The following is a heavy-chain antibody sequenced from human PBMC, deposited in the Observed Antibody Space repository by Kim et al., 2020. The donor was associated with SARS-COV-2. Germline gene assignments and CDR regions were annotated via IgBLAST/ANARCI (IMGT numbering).Heavy chain of an antibody. D-gene: IGHD6-19*01. CDR2: ISSSSSTI. CDR1: GFTFSSYS. V-gene: IGHV3-48*02. Sequence: GGSLRLSCAASGFTFSSYSMNWVRQAPGKGLEWVSYISSSSSTIYYADSVKGRFTISRDNAKNSLYLQMNSLRDEDTAVDYCARGGAVAGRDYYYGMDVWGQGTTVTVSS. J-gene: IGHJ6*02. CDR3: ARGGAVAGRDYYYGMDV.